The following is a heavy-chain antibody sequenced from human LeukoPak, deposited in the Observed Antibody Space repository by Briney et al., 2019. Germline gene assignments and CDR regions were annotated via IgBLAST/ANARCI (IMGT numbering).Heavy chain of an antibody. Sequence: NPSETLSLTCTVSGGSISSSSYYWGWIRQPPGKGLEWIGSIYYSGSTYYNPSLKSRVTISVDTSKNQFSLKLSSVTAADTAVYYCARWMVRGTVEWFDPWGQGTLVTVSS. D-gene: IGHD3-10*01. CDR3: ARWMVRGTVEWFDP. J-gene: IGHJ5*02. CDR2: IYYSGST. CDR1: GGSISSSSYY. V-gene: IGHV4-39*01.